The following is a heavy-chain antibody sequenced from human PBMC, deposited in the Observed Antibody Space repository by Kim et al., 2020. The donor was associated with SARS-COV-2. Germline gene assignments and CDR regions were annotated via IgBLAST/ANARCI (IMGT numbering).Heavy chain of an antibody. CDR1: GGSISSYY. V-gene: IGHV4-59*08. Sequence: SETLSLTCTVSGGSISSYYWSWIRQPPGKGLEWIGYISYSGSTNYNPSLKSRVPISVDTSKNKISLKLSSVTAADTAVQYCCGLYRRSCYHPFYFDYYG. D-gene: IGHD6-13*01. CDR3: CGLYRRSCYHPFYFDY. J-gene: IGHJ4*01. CDR2: ISYSGST.